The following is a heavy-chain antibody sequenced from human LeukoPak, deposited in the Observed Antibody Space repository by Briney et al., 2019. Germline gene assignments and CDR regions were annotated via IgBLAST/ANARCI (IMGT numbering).Heavy chain of an antibody. CDR2: INPSGGST. CDR3: ARSGLLAAAGGPFDY. D-gene: IGHD6-13*01. J-gene: IGHJ4*02. Sequence: ASVKVSCKASGYTFTSYYMHWVRQAPGQGLEWMGIINPSGGSTSYAQKFQGRVTMTRDTSTRTVYMELSSLRSEDTAVYYCARSGLLAAAGGPFDYWGQGTLVTVSS. CDR1: GYTFTSYY. V-gene: IGHV1-46*01.